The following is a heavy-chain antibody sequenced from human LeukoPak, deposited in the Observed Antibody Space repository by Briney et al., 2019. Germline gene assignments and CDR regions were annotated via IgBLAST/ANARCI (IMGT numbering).Heavy chain of an antibody. D-gene: IGHD1-26*01. Sequence: SVKASCKASGGTFSSYAISWVRQAPGQGLEWMGGILPIFGTANYAQKFQGRVTITADHSTSTAYMELSSLRSEDTAVYFCARDVGATVVFDIWGQGTFVTVSS. V-gene: IGHV1-69*13. CDR1: GGTFSSYA. CDR3: ARDVGATVVFDI. CDR2: ILPIFGTA. J-gene: IGHJ3*02.